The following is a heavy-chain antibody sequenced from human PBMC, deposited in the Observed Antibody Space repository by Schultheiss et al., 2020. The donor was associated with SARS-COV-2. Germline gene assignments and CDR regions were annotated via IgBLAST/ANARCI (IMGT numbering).Heavy chain of an antibody. V-gene: IGHV3-23*01. CDR1: GFTFSSYW. CDR3: AKDIVVVVAVNYYYYGMDV. Sequence: GGSLRLSCAASGFTFSSYWMHWVRQAPGKGLVWVSAISGSGGSTYYADSVKGRFTISRDNSKNTLYLQMNSLRAEDTAVYYCAKDIVVVVAVNYYYYGMDVWGQGTTVTVSS. D-gene: IGHD2-15*01. J-gene: IGHJ6*02. CDR2: ISGSGGST.